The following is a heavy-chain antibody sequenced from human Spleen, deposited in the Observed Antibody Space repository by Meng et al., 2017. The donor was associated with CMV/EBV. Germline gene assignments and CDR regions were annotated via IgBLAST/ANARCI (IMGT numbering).Heavy chain of an antibody. J-gene: IGHJ4*02. CDR1: GYIFTSYG. V-gene: IGHV1-18*01. Sequence: ASVKVSCKASGYIFTSYGISWVRQAPGQGLEWMGWISAYNGNTDYVQKFQGRVTMTTDTSTRTAYMELRSLRSDDTAIYYCAVSTYYLDSSGSYFDYWGQGTLVTVSS. CDR3: AVSTYYLDSSGSYFDY. D-gene: IGHD3-22*01. CDR2: ISAYNGNT.